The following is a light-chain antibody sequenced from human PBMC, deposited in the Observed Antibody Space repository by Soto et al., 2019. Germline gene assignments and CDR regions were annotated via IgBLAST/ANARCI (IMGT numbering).Light chain of an antibody. CDR1: SSDVGGYNY. Sequence: QSVLTQPASVSGSPGQGVTISCTGSSSDVGGYNYVYWYQQHPGKAPKLLIYEVSNRPSGVSNRFSGSKSGNTASLTISGLQAEDEADYYCSSYTSRITLYVLGTGTKVTVL. J-gene: IGLJ1*01. CDR2: EVS. V-gene: IGLV2-14*01. CDR3: SSYTSRITLYV.